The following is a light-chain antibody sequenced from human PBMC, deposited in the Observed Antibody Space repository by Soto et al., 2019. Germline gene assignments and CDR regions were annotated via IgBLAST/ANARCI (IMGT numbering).Light chain of an antibody. CDR2: DTS. Sequence: EIVLTQSPGTLSLSPGERAALSCRAIQSVSNNYLAWYQQKPGQAPRLLIYDTSTRAAGIPARFSGSGSGTDFTLTISSLQSEDFAVYYCQQYNNWRSITFGQGTRLEIK. J-gene: IGKJ5*01. CDR3: QQYNNWRSIT. V-gene: IGKV3-15*01. CDR1: QSVSNN.